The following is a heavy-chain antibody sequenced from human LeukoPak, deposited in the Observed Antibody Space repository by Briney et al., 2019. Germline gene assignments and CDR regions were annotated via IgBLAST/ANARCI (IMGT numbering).Heavy chain of an antibody. CDR2: ISSSGSYI. J-gene: IGHJ4*02. CDR3: ARGRYGWLPFDY. V-gene: IGHV3-21*01. D-gene: IGHD3-16*01. Sequence: GGSLRLSCAASGFTFSSYTMNWVRQAPGKGLEWVSSISSSGSYIYYAESVKGRFTISRDNARNSLNLQMNSLRAEDTAVYYCARGRYGWLPFDYWGQGTLVTVSS. CDR1: GFTFSSYT.